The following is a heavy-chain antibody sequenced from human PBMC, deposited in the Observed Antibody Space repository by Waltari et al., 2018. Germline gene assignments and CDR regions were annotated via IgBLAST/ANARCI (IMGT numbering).Heavy chain of an antibody. J-gene: IGHJ4*02. Sequence: EVQLLESGGGLVQPGGSLRLSCTVSGFTFRDYAMTWVRQAPGKGLEWGGRVGSSGAATYYADSVKGRFSISRDNSRNTLYLQMNSLRAEDTAMYYCAKRGAPGELWFFDYWGQGNLVTVSS. CDR2: VGSSGAAT. CDR3: AKRGAPGELWFFDY. CDR1: GFTFRDYA. V-gene: IGHV3-23*01. D-gene: IGHD2-21*01.